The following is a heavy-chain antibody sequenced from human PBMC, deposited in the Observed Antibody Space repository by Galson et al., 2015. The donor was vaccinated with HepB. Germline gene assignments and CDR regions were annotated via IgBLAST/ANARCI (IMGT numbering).Heavy chain of an antibody. V-gene: IGHV1-3*01. D-gene: IGHD3-9*01. CDR2: INAASGNT. J-gene: IGHJ3*02. CDR1: GYTFTSYA. CDR3: ARDLSTYYDILTGYFRGRSNVFDI. Sequence: SVKVSCKASGYTFTSYAMHWVRQAPGRRLEWMGWINAASGNTKYSQKFQGRATFTRDTSASTAYMELSSLTSEDTAVYYCARDLSTYYDILTGYFRGRSNVFDIWGQGTMATVSS.